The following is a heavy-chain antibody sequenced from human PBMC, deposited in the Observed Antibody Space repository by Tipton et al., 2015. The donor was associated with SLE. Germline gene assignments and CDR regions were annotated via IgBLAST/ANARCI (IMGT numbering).Heavy chain of an antibody. D-gene: IGHD2-2*02. CDR3: ARLVVPAAIWPLTDY. CDR1: GFTFSSYS. Sequence: SLRLSCAASGFTFSSYSMNWVRQAPGKGLEWVSSISSSSSYIYYADSVKGRFTISRDNAKNSLYLQMNSLRAEDTAVYYCARLVVPAAIWPLTDYWGQGTLVTVSS. V-gene: IGHV3-21*01. J-gene: IGHJ4*02. CDR2: ISSSSSYI.